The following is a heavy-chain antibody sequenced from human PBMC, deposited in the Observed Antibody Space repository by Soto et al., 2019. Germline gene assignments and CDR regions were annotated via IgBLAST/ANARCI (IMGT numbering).Heavy chain of an antibody. D-gene: IGHD2-21*01. Sequence: QVQLVQSGAEVKKPGSSVKVSCKASGGTFRSYAISWVRQAPGQGLEWMGGIIPIFCTANYAQKFQVRVTITADESTSTAYMERSSLRSEDTAVYYCASVLTPHETSKLPDYYYYGMDVWGQGTTVTVSS. CDR1: GGTFRSYA. CDR2: IIPIFCTA. V-gene: IGHV1-69*01. CDR3: ASVLTPHETSKLPDYYYYGMDV. J-gene: IGHJ6*02.